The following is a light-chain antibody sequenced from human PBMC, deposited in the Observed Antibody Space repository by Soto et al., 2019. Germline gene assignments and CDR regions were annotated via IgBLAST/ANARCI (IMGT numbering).Light chain of an antibody. CDR3: CSYTSDLTPYV. CDR2: GVT. CDR1: SSDIGAHDD. Sequence: QYVLTQPASVSGSPGQSITISCTGTSSDIGAHDDVSWYQQHPGKVPKLLIYGVTDRPSGISNRFSGSKSGNVAPLTISGLQAEDEADYYCCSYTSDLTPYVFGTGTKVTVL. V-gene: IGLV2-14*03. J-gene: IGLJ1*01.